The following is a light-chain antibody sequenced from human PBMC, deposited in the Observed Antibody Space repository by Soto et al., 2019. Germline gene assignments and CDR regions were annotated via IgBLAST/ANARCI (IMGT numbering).Light chain of an antibody. CDR2: AAS. Sequence: AIRMTQSPSSFSASTGDRVTITCRASQGISSYLAWYQQKPGKAPKLLIYAASTLQSGVPSRFSGSGSGTDFTPTISSLQSEDFATYYCQQYYSYPRTFGQGTKVEIK. V-gene: IGKV1-8*01. CDR1: QGISSY. J-gene: IGKJ1*01. CDR3: QQYYSYPRT.